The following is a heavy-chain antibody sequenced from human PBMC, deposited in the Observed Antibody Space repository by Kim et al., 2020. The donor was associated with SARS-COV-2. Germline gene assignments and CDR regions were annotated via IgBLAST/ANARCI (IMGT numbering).Heavy chain of an antibody. CDR2: IYYTGSA. J-gene: IGHJ6*02. Sequence: SETLSLTCTVSGGSIRGGDYYWSWIRQPPGKGLEWLGHIYYTGSANYNPSLRSRLTISVDTSQNQVSLRLTSVTAADTAVYFCARDQNSGNYLYYGTDVWGQGTTVTVSS. D-gene: IGHD3-16*02. V-gene: IGHV4-30-4*01. CDR3: ARDQNSGNYLYYGTDV. CDR1: GGSIRGGDYY.